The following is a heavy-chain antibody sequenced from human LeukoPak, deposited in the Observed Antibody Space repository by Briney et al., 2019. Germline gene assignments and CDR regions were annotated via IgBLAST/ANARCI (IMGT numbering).Heavy chain of an antibody. CDR1: GGSFSGYY. Sequence: PSETLSLTCAVYGGSFSGYYWSWIRQPPGKGLEWIGEINHSGSTNYNPSLKSRVTISVDTSKNQFSLKLSSVTAADTAVYYCARSTWGYCSSTSCYGYDNYAFDYWGQGTLVTVSS. J-gene: IGHJ4*02. CDR3: ARSTWGYCSSTSCYGYDNYAFDY. D-gene: IGHD2-2*01. CDR2: INHSGST. V-gene: IGHV4-34*01.